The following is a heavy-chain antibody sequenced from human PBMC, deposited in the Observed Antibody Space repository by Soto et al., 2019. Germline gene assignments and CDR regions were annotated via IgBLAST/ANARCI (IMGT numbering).Heavy chain of an antibody. CDR3: ARARKVGCSGGSCYWRFHWFDP. CDR1: GYTFNGYY. D-gene: IGHD2-15*01. Sequence: ASVKVSCKASGYTFNGYYMHWVRQAPGQGLEWMGWINPNSGGTNYAQKFQGWVTMTRDTSISTAYMELSRLRSDDTAVYYCARARKVGCSGGSCYWRFHWFDPWGQGTLVTVSS. CDR2: INPNSGGT. J-gene: IGHJ5*02. V-gene: IGHV1-2*04.